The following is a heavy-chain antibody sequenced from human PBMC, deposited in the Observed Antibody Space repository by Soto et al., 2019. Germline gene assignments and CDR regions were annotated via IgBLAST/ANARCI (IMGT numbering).Heavy chain of an antibody. CDR2: IHYSGNT. Sequence: SETLCLTCTVAGGSISNYYWSWIRQPPGKGLEWIGYIHYSGNTKYNPSLKSRVTISSDTSKDQFSLKLTSMTAADTAVYYCARGHYDFWSGYFATIDYWGQGTLVTVSS. CDR3: ARGHYDFWSGYFATIDY. V-gene: IGHV4-59*08. CDR1: GGSISNYY. J-gene: IGHJ4*02. D-gene: IGHD3-3*01.